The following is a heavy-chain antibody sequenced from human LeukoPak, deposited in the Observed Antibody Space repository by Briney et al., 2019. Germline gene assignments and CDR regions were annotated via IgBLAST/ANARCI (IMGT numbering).Heavy chain of an antibody. Sequence: GGSLRLSCTASGFTFSSYLMSWVRQAPGKGLEWVANIKQDGSEKYYVDSVKGRFTISRDNAKNSLYLQMNSLRAEDTAVYYCARAMSDDILTVDYWGQGTMVTVSS. J-gene: IGHJ4*02. D-gene: IGHD3-9*01. CDR2: IKQDGSEK. CDR3: ARAMSDDILTVDY. V-gene: IGHV3-7*01. CDR1: GFTFSSYL.